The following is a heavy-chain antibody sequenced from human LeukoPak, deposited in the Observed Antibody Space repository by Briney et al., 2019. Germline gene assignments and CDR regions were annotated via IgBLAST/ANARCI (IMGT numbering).Heavy chain of an antibody. V-gene: IGHV1-69*13. D-gene: IGHD2-2*01. CDR3: ARGWNIVVVPAGAYESHFDY. J-gene: IGHJ4*02. Sequence: SVKVSCKASGGTFSSYAISWVRQAPGQGLEWMGGIIPIFGTANYAQKFQGRVTITADESTSTACMELSSLRSEDTAVYYCARGWNIVVVPAGAYESHFDYWGQGTLVTVSS. CDR2: IIPIFGTA. CDR1: GGTFSSYA.